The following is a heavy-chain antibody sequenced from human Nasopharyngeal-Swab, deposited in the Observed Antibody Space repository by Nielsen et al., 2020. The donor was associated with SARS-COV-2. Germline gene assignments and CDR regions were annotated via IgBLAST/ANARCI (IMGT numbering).Heavy chain of an antibody. CDR2: IYYSGSS. D-gene: IGHD3-10*01. V-gene: IGHV4-39*01. J-gene: IGHJ4*02. Sequence: ESLKISRTVSGGSISSSSYYWGWIRQPPGKGLEWIGSIYYSGSSYYNPSLKSRVTISVDTSKNHFSLKLSSVTAADTAVYYCARRGYGSGSSKYYFDYWGQGTLVTVSS. CDR1: GGSISSSSYY. CDR3: ARRGYGSGSSKYYFDY.